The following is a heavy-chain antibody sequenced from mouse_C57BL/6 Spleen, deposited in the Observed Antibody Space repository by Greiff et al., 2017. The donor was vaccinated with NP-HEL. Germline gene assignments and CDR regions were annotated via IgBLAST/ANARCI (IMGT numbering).Heavy chain of an antibody. V-gene: IGHV5-17*01. CDR2: ISSGSSTI. CDR3: AITAQAWAWFAY. J-gene: IGHJ3*01. CDR1: GFTFSDYG. Sequence: EVQLVESGGGLVKPGGSLKLSCAASGFTFSDYGMHWVRQAPEKGLEWVAYISSGSSTIYYADTVKGRFTISRDNAKNTLFLQMTSLRSEDTAMYYCAITAQAWAWFAYWGQGTLVTVSA. D-gene: IGHD3-2*02.